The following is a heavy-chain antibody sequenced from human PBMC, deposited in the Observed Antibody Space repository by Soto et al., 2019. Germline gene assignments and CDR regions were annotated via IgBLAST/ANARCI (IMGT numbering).Heavy chain of an antibody. D-gene: IGHD6-13*01. V-gene: IGHV1-46*01. CDR2: IYPGGVNI. Sequence: GPSVKVSCKAIGYSFTSHYMHWVRQAPGQGLEWMGTIYPGGVNIGYAQKFKGRVTMTKDTSTSTVYMELNSLTSEDTAVYYCASYSAYSSSWSLDYWGQGTLVTVSS. J-gene: IGHJ4*02. CDR3: ASYSAYSSSWSLDY. CDR1: GYSFTSHY.